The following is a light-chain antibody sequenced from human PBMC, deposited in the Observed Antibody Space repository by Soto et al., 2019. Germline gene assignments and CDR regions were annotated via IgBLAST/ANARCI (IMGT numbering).Light chain of an antibody. V-gene: IGLV2-8*01. J-gene: IGLJ1*01. CDR1: SSDVGGYNY. CDR3: SSYAGSNNRYV. CDR2: DVS. Sequence: QSALTQPTSASGSPGQSVTISCTGTSSDVGGYNYVSWYQQHPGKAPKLIIYDVSQRPSGVPHRFSGSKSGNTASLTVSGLQVDDEADYYCSSYAGSNNRYVFGSGTKLTVL.